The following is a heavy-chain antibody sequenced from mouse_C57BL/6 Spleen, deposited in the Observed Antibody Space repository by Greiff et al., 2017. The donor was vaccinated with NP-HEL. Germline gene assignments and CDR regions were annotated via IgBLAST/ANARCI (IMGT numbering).Heavy chain of an antibody. J-gene: IGHJ2*01. CDR1: GFTFSDYY. V-gene: IGHV5-16*01. CDR2: INYDGSST. CDR3: ARNYYYFDY. Sequence: EVKLMESEGGLVQPGSSMKLSCTASGFTFSDYYMAWVRQVPEKGLEWVANINYDGSSTYYLDSLKSRFIISRDNAKNILYLQMSSLKSEDTATYYCARNYYYFDYWGQGTTRTVSS. D-gene: IGHD2-1*01.